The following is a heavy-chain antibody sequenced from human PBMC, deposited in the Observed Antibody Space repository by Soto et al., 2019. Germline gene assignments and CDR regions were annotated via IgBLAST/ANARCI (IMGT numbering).Heavy chain of an antibody. V-gene: IGHV4-59*01. CDR2: IYYSGST. D-gene: IGHD6-19*01. Sequence: QVQLQESGPGLVKPSETLSLTCTVSGGSISSYYRSWIRQPPGKGLEWIGYIYYSGSTNYNPSLKSRVTISVDTSKNQFSLKLSSVTAADTAVYYCARGGQWLGSWGQGTLVTVSS. CDR1: GGSISSYY. CDR3: ARGGQWLGS. J-gene: IGHJ4*02.